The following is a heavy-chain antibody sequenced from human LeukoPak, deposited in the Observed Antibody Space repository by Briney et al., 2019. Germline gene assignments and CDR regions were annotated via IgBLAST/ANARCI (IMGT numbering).Heavy chain of an antibody. D-gene: IGHD6-13*01. V-gene: IGHV3-48*03. CDR1: GFTFSNYE. Sequence: PGGSLRLSCAASGFTFSNYEMNWVRQAPGKGLEWVSFISSSANTINYADSVKGRFTISRDNVKNSLYLQMNSLRAEDTAIYYCARVLAAAGWDWGQGTPVTVSS. CDR3: ARVLAAAGWD. CDR2: ISSSANTI. J-gene: IGHJ4*02.